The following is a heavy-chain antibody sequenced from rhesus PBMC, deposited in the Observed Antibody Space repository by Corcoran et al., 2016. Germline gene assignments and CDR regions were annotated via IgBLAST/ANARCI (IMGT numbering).Heavy chain of an antibody. CDR3: ARETRGSYAFDY. CDR1: GGSISSNY. Sequence: QVQLQESGPGLVKPSETLSLTCAVSGGSISSNYWSWIRQPPGKGLEWIGRIFGSGGGTSSNPALRSRVTISTDPSKNQFSLKLSSVTAADTAVYYCARETRGSYAFDYWGQGVLVTVSS. J-gene: IGHJ4*01. CDR2: IFGSGGGT. V-gene: IGHV4-147*01. D-gene: IGHD1-44*02.